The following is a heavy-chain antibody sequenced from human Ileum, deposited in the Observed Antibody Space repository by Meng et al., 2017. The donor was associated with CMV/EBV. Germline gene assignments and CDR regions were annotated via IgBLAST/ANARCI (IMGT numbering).Heavy chain of an antibody. J-gene: IGHJ5*02. CDR1: GYTFTGYY. CDR3: ARGSSMSSNWFDP. CDR2: INPRSGDT. Sequence: QVALVPAGADVKKPGASVKVSCRTSGYTFTGYYMHWVRQAPGQGLEWLGWINPRSGDTRYAQNFQGRVTMTRDTSIITAYMDLNSLRSDDTAVYYCARGSSMSSNWFDPWGQGTLVTVSS. V-gene: IGHV1-2*02. D-gene: IGHD2-2*01.